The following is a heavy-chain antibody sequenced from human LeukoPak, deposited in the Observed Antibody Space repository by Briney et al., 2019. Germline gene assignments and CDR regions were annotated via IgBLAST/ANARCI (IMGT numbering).Heavy chain of an antibody. Sequence: ASVKVSCKASGYTFTSYYMHWVRRAPGQGLEWMGMINPSGGSTSYAQKFQGRVTMTRDTSTSTVYMELSSLRSEDTAVYYCARGAEMATIDDDAFDIWGQGTMVTVSS. J-gene: IGHJ3*02. D-gene: IGHD5-24*01. V-gene: IGHV1-46*01. CDR3: ARGAEMATIDDDAFDI. CDR1: GYTFTSYY. CDR2: INPSGGST.